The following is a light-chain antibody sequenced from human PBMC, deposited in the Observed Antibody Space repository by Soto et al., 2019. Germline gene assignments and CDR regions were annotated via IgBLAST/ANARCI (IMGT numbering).Light chain of an antibody. J-gene: IGKJ3*01. V-gene: IGKV3-20*01. CDR3: QHYDNTPPSVT. CDR2: GAS. CDR1: QSVSSDY. Sequence: EIVLTQSPDTLSLSPGERATLSCRASQSVSSDYLVWYQQTPGQAPRLLIYGASRRATGIPDRFSGSGSGTDFILTINRLEPEDFAVYYCQHYDNTPPSVTFGPGTKVDIK.